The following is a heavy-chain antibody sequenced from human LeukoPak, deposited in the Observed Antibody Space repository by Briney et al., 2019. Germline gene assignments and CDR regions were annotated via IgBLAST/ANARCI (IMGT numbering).Heavy chain of an antibody. CDR3: ARDSPYSSSWYGWFDP. J-gene: IGHJ5*02. CDR2: IYTSGST. CDR1: GGSISSYY. D-gene: IGHD6-13*01. Sequence: SETLSLTCTVSGGSISSYYWSWIRQPAGKGLEWIGRIYTSGSTNYNPSLKSRVTTSVDTSKNQFSLKLSSVTAADTAVYYCARDSPYSSSWYGWFDPWGQGTLVTVSS. V-gene: IGHV4-4*07.